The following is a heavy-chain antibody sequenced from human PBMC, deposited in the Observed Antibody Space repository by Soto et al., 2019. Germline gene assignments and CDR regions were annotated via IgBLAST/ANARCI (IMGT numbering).Heavy chain of an antibody. Sequence: QVQLVESGGGLVKPGGSLRLSCATSGFSFGDHYMSWIRQAPGKGLEFISYISPGGRYTNYGDSVKGRFTISRDNAKNSLLLQVNTLRDEDTAVYYCARDTDSDTWNDPFDYWGQGALVIVS. V-gene: IGHV3-11*05. CDR1: GFSFGDHY. CDR2: ISPGGRYT. J-gene: IGHJ4*02. CDR3: ARDTDSDTWNDPFDY. D-gene: IGHD1-1*01.